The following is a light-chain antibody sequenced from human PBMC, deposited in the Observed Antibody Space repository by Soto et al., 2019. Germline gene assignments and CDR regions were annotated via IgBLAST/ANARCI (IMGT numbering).Light chain of an antibody. CDR3: QAWDNSDVV. CDR1: KLGDKT. V-gene: IGLV3-1*01. J-gene: IGLJ2*01. Sequence: SYELTQPPSVSVSPGQTATITCSGDKLGDKTASWYQQKPGQSPVLVIYQDAKRPSGIPERFSGSNSGSTATLTISATQALDEADYYCQAWDNSDVVFGGGTKLTVL. CDR2: QDA.